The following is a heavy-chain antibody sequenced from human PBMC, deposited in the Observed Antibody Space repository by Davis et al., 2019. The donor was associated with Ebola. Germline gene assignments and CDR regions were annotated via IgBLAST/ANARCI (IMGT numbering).Heavy chain of an antibody. Sequence: GGSLRLSCAASGFTFSSYSMNWVHQAPGKGLEWVSYISSSGTSIYYADSVKGRFTISRDNAKNSLCLQMNSLRDEDTAMYYCARGYSYGNYYYYGMDVWGQGTTVTVSS. V-gene: IGHV3-48*02. D-gene: IGHD5-18*01. J-gene: IGHJ6*02. CDR3: ARGYSYGNYYYYGMDV. CDR1: GFTFSSYS. CDR2: ISSSGTSI.